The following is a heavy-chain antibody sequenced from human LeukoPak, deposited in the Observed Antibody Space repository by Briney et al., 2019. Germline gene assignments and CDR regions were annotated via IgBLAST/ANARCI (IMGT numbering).Heavy chain of an antibody. J-gene: IGHJ4*02. CDR3: ARVGKQQLPTYYFDY. CDR2: IIPILGIA. CDR1: GGTFSSYA. Sequence: ASVKVSCKASGGTFSSYAISWVRQAPGQGLEWMGRIIPILGIANYAQKFQGRVTITADKSTSTAYMELSSLRSEDTAVYYCARVGKQQLPTYYFDYWGQGTLVTVSS. D-gene: IGHD6-13*01. V-gene: IGHV1-69*04.